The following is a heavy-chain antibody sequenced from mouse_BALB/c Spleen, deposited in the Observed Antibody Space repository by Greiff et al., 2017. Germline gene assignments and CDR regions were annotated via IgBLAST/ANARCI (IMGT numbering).Heavy chain of an antibody. CDR3: TRSLPFYGTPWFAY. CDR2: INPSNGGT. Sequence: QVQLQQPGAELVKPGASVKLSCKASGYTFTSYYMYWVKQRPGQGLEWIGGINPSNGGTNFNEKFKSKATLTVDKSSSTAYMQLSSLTSEDSAVYYCTRSLPFYGTPWFAYWGQGTLVTVSA. CDR1: GYTFTSYY. J-gene: IGHJ3*01. D-gene: IGHD1-1*01. V-gene: IGHV1S81*02.